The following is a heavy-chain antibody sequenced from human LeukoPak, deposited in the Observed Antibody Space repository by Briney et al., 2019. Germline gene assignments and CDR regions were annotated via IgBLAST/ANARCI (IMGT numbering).Heavy chain of an antibody. V-gene: IGHV1-2*06. CDR2: INPNSGGT. CDR3: ARDSGSYFGAFDI. Sequence: VSVKVSCKASGYTFTGYYMHWVRQAPGQGLEWMGRINPNSGGTNYAQKFQGRVTMTRDTSISTAYMELSRLRSDDTAVYYCARDSGSYFGAFDIWGQGTMVTVS. CDR1: GYTFTGYY. D-gene: IGHD1-26*01. J-gene: IGHJ3*02.